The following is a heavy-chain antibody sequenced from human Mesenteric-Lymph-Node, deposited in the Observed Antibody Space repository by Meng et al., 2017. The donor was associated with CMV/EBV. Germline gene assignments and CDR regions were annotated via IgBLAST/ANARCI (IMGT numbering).Heavy chain of an antibody. Sequence: GGSLRLSGAASGFTFSYYYMSGVRQAPGKGLEGVSGINWNGGSTGYADSVKGRFTISRDNAKNSLYLQMNSLRAEDTALYYCARRATVNSGSLEVSAFDIWGQGTMVTVSS. J-gene: IGHJ3*02. CDR2: INWNGGST. D-gene: IGHD1-26*01. CDR3: ARRATVNSGSLEVSAFDI. CDR1: GFTFSYYY. V-gene: IGHV3-20*04.